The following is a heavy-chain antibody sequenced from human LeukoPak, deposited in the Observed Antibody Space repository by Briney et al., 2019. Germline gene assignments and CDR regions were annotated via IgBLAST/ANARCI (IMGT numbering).Heavy chain of an antibody. V-gene: IGHV3-9*03. CDR3: AKGSGYNYGQGIDY. CDR1: GFTFDDYA. CDR2: ISWNSGSI. Sequence: GGSLRLSCAASGFTFDDYAMHWVRQAPGKGLEWVSGISWNSGSIGYADSVKGRFTISRDNAKNSLYLQMNSLRAEDMALYYCAKGSGYNYGQGIDYWGQGTLVTVSS. D-gene: IGHD5-18*01. J-gene: IGHJ4*02.